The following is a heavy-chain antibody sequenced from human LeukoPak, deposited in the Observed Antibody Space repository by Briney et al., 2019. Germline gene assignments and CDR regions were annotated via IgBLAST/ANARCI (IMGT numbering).Heavy chain of an antibody. D-gene: IGHD5-18*01. J-gene: IGHJ4*02. Sequence: GGSLRLSCSASGFTVSTNGMTWVRQAPGKGLEWVATIYSGGTTYYADSVMGRFTISRHNSRNTLYLHMNSLRAEDTAVYYCARVDTVMAYYFDLWGQGTLVTVSS. CDR1: GFTVSTNG. CDR3: ARVDTVMAYYFDL. V-gene: IGHV3-53*04. CDR2: IYSGGTT.